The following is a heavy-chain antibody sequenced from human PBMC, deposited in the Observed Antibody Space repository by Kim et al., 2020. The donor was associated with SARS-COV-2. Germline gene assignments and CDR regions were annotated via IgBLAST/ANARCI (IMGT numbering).Heavy chain of an antibody. V-gene: IGHV4-39*01. J-gene: IGHJ5*01. CDR2: FHYTGNT. CDR1: GGSIRSGTNT. CDR3: ARLPSGHRNWLDH. Sequence: SETLSLTCTVSGGSIRSGTNTWGWIRQPPGKGLEWIATFHYTGNTYYRPSLRSRLTISVDTSESQVSLQLTSVTAADTAVYYCARLPSGHRNWLDHWGKGTLVTVSS. D-gene: IGHD2-15*01.